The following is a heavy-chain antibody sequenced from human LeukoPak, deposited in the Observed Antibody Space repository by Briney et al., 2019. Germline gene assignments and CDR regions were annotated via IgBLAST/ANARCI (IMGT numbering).Heavy chain of an antibody. J-gene: IGHJ4*02. Sequence: GGSLRLSCAASGFTFSSYAMHWVRQAPGKGLEWVAVISYDGSNKYYADSVKGRFTISRDNSKNTLYLQMNSLRAEDTAVYYCAKRGVYYFDNWGQGTLVTVSS. CDR2: ISYDGSNK. CDR1: GFTFSSYA. D-gene: IGHD3-16*01. V-gene: IGHV3-30*04. CDR3: AKRGVYYFDN.